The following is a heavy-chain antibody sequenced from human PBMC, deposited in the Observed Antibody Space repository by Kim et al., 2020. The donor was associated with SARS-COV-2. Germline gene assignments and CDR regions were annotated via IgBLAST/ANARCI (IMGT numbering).Heavy chain of an antibody. CDR1: GFTSSRYA. J-gene: IGHJ5*01. V-gene: IGHV3-23*01. D-gene: IGHD6-6*01. CDR3: AREGAAPWLDS. CDR2: MTANGDGT. Sequence: GGSLRLSCTASGFTSSRYAMSWVRQAPGKGLEWVSGMTANGDGTYYTESLKGRFTMSRDNSRNILTLQMNSLRVDDTAVYYCAREGAAPWLDSLGQGTQVTVSS.